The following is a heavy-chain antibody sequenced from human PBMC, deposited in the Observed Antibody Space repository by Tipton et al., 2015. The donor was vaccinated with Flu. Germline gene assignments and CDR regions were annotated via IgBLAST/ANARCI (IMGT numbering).Heavy chain of an antibody. CDR1: GGSITSYY. J-gene: IGHJ4*02. V-gene: IGHV4-59*08. Sequence: TLSLTCTVSGGSITSYYWSWIRRPPGKGLEWIGYFYDSGSTNYNPSLKSRVTISVDTSKNQFFLRLTSVTAADTAVYYCARHRVGLAVAGVDFWGQGTPVTVSS. CDR2: FYDSGST. CDR3: ARHRVGLAVAGVDF. D-gene: IGHD6-19*01.